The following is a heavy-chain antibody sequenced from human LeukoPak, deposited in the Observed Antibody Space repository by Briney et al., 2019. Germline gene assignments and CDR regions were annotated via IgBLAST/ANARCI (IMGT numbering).Heavy chain of an antibody. D-gene: IGHD6-6*01. CDR2: IKQDGSEK. CDR1: GFTFRRYW. Sequence: GGSLRLSCAASGFTFRRYWMSWVRQAPGKGLEWVANIKQDGSEKYYVDSVKGRFTISRDNAKNSLYLQMNSLRAEDTAVYYCARDRLSIAARQPFTPSDYWGQGTLVTVSS. CDR3: ARDRLSIAARQPFTPSDY. J-gene: IGHJ4*02. V-gene: IGHV3-7*01.